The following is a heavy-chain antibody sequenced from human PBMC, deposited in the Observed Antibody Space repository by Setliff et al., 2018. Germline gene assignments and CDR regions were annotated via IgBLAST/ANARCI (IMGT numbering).Heavy chain of an antibody. V-gene: IGHV4-30-4*02. CDR3: ARTSTYVLGSGSYWDRWFDP. Sequence: SETLSLTCTVSGDSLSGDNYFWSWIRHLPGKGLQWLGHIYYTGKTYYNPSLKSRLEMSVDTSKREFAPRLSSVTAADTAVYHCARTSTYVLGSGSYWDRWFDPWSQGTLVTAPQ. CDR1: GDSLSGDNYF. CDR2: IYYTGKT. J-gene: IGHJ5*02. D-gene: IGHD3-10*01.